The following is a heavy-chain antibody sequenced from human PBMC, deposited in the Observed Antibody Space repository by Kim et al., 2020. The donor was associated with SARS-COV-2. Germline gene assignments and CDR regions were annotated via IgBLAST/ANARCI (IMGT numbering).Heavy chain of an antibody. Sequence: SYIYYADSVKGRFTISRDDAKNSMYLQMNSLRGEDTAVYYCAREVYGMDVWGQGTTVTVSS. CDR2: SYI. CDR3: AREVYGMDV. V-gene: IGHV3-21*01. J-gene: IGHJ6*02.